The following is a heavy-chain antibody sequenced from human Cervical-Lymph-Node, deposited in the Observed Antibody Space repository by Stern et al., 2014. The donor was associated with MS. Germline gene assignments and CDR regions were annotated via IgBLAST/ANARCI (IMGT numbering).Heavy chain of an antibody. J-gene: IGHJ4*02. V-gene: IGHV1-2*06. D-gene: IGHD2/OR15-2a*01. CDR2: ISPHGGGS. Sequence: QMQLVQSGTEVKKPGASVKVSCKASGYIFTGYYVHWVRQAPGQGLEWMGRISPHGGGSEYAQNFQGRVTMTSDTSITTAYMELSRLTSDDTAVYYCAGDLFYIAEEGRSPDLAFWGQGTLVTVSS. CDR1: GYIFTGYY. CDR3: AGDLFYIAEEGRSPDLAF.